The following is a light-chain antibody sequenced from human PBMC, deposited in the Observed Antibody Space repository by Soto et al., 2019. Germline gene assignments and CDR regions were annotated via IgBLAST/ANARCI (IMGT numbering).Light chain of an antibody. J-gene: IGLJ3*02. CDR3: QSYDSSLSGSV. V-gene: IGLV1-40*01. CDR1: SSNIGAGYD. CDR2: GNS. Sequence: QSVLTQPPSVSGAPGQRVTISCTGSSSNIGAGYDVHWYQQLPGTAPKILIYGNSNRPSGVPDRFSGSKSGTSASLAITGLQAEDEADDYCQSYDSSLSGSVFGGGTKVTVL.